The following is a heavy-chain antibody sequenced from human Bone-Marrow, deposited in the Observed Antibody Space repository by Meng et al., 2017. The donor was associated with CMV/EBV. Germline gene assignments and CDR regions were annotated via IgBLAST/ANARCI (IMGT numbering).Heavy chain of an antibody. CDR3: ARSQSPYDFWSGYYIPGGYYYYYGMDV. V-gene: IGHV4-59*01. J-gene: IGHJ6*02. CDR2: VYYTGST. Sequence: SETLSLTCTVSGGSITTFYWNWIRQPPGKGLEWIGNVYYTGSTNYNPSLKSRVTISLDTSKNQLSLKLNSLTTADTAVYYCARSQSPYDFWSGYYIPGGYYYYYGMDVWGQGTTVTVSS. D-gene: IGHD3-3*01. CDR1: GGSITTFY.